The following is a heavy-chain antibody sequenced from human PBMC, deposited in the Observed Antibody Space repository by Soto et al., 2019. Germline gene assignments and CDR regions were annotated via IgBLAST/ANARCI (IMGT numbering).Heavy chain of an antibody. CDR3: ARHDRDYGDQIDY. J-gene: IGHJ4*02. D-gene: IGHD4-17*01. CDR1: GGSISSYY. Sequence: SETLSLTCTVSGGSISSYYWSWIRQPPGKGLEWIGCIYYSGSTNYNSSLKSRVTISVDTSKNQFSLKVSSVTAADTAVYYCARHDRDYGDQIDYWGQGTLVTVSS. V-gene: IGHV4-59*08. CDR2: IYYSGST.